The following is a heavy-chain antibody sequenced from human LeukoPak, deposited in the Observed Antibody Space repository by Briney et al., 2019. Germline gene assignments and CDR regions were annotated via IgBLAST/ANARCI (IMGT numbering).Heavy chain of an antibody. V-gene: IGHV3-21*01. CDR2: INKGGSYI. CDR3: AREVLIVVEPAANTIDY. CDR1: GFTFRDYT. D-gene: IGHD2-2*01. J-gene: IGHJ4*02. Sequence: PGGSLRLSCAASGFTFRDYTMNWVRQAPGKGLEWVSAINKGGSYIKYADSVKGRFTVSRDNAKNSLFLQMNNLRVEDTAVYFCAREVLIVVEPAANTIDYWGQGTRVTVPS.